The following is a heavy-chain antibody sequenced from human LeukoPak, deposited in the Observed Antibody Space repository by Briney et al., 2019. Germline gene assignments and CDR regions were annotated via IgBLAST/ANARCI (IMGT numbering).Heavy chain of an antibody. CDR1: GFTFSSYW. CDR2: IKQDGSEK. V-gene: IGHV3-7*01. CDR3: ARVYVVPAADGAFDI. D-gene: IGHD2-2*01. J-gene: IGHJ3*02. Sequence: GGSLRLSCAASGFTFSSYWMSWVRQAPGKGLEWVANIKQDGSEKYYVDSVKGRFTISRDNAKNSLYLQMNSLRAEDTAVYYCARVYVVPAADGAFDIWGQGTMVTVSS.